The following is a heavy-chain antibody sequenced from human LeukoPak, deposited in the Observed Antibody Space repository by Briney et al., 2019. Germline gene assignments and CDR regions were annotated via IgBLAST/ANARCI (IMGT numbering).Heavy chain of an antibody. Sequence: PSETLSLTCSVSGGSIRSYYWTWIRQPPGKGLEWIGYIYYSGNTNYNPSLKSRVTISVDTSKNQFSLKLSSVSAADTAVYYCARDGYGDAFDYWGQGTLVTVSS. J-gene: IGHJ4*02. V-gene: IGHV4-59*01. D-gene: IGHD4-17*01. CDR1: GGSIRSYY. CDR3: ARDGYGDAFDY. CDR2: IYYSGNT.